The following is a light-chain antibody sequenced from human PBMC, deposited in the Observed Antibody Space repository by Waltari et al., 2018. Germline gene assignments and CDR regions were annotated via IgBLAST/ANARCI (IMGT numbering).Light chain of an antibody. Sequence: QSGLAQPASASGSPGQSITITCTGTSSDVGNYNLVSWYQQRPGKAPRRLIYEVTKRAPGTSVGFSASKSGNTASLSIAGLQAQEDEADYYCCSYVGLGTYVFGTGTKVTV. CDR2: EVT. J-gene: IGLJ1*01. CDR1: SSDVGNYNL. CDR3: CSYVGLGTYV. V-gene: IGLV2-23*02.